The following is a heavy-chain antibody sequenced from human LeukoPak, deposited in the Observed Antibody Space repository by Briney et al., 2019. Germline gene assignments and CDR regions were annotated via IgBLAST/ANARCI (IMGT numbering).Heavy chain of an antibody. CDR3: ARDPPALYLSNWYFDL. CDR1: GFTFSSYG. D-gene: IGHD3-16*01. Sequence: GGSLRLSCAASGFTFSSYGMTWVRQAPGKGLEWVSYISSSSSTIYYADSVKGRFTISRDNAKNSLYLQLNSLRAEDTAVYYCARDPPALYLSNWYFDLWGRGTLVTVSS. CDR2: ISSSSSTI. V-gene: IGHV3-48*01. J-gene: IGHJ2*01.